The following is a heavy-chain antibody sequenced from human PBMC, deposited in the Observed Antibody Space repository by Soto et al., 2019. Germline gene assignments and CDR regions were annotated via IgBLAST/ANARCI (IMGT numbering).Heavy chain of an antibody. D-gene: IGHD1-1*01. CDR1: GFTFSSYA. CDR3: AKDRYNWNDARFDY. V-gene: IGHV3-23*01. J-gene: IGHJ4*02. Sequence: EVQLLESGGGLVQPGGSLRLSCAASGFTFSSYAMSWVRQAPGQGLEWVSAISGSGGSTYYADSVKGRFTISRDNSKNTLYLQMNILRAEDTAVYYCAKDRYNWNDARFDYWGQGTLVTVSS. CDR2: ISGSGGST.